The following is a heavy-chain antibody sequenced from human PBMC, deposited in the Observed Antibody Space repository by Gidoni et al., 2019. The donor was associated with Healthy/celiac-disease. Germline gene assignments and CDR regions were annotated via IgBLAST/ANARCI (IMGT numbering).Heavy chain of an antibody. Sequence: EVQLVESGGGLVKPGGSLRLSGAAAGFTFSSYSINWVRQAPGKGLGCVSSISSSSSYIYYADSVKGRFTISRDNAKNSLYLQMTSLRAEDTAVYYCARTAVRNYMDVWGKGTTVTVSS. D-gene: IGHD4-17*01. J-gene: IGHJ6*03. CDR1: GFTFSSYS. V-gene: IGHV3-21*01. CDR3: ARTAVRNYMDV. CDR2: ISSSSSYI.